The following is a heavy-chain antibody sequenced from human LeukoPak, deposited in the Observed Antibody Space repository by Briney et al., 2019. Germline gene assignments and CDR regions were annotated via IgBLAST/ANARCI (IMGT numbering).Heavy chain of an antibody. CDR3: TRDLGYCSDTICPDV. Sequence: PSETLSLTCTVSGGSISSYYWSWIRQPAGKGPEWIGRIYTSGSTNYNPSLKSRVTMSVDTSKNQFSLKLSSVTAADTAVYYCTRDLGYCSDTICPDVWGKGTTVTVSS. CDR1: GGSISSYY. J-gene: IGHJ6*04. D-gene: IGHD2-2*01. CDR2: IYTSGST. V-gene: IGHV4-4*07.